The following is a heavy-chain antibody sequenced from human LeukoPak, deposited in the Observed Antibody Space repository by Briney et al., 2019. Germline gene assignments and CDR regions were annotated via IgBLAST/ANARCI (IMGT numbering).Heavy chain of an antibody. CDR3: AKEAGSGWYFDY. Sequence: PGGSLRLSCAASGFTFSSYAMHWVRQAPGKGLEWVAFIRSDGTIKYYTESLKGRFTISRDNSKNTLYLQMNSLRVEDTAVYYCAKEAGSGWYFDYWGQGTLVTVSS. D-gene: IGHD6-19*01. CDR2: IRSDGTIK. CDR1: GFTFSSYA. J-gene: IGHJ4*02. V-gene: IGHV3-30*02.